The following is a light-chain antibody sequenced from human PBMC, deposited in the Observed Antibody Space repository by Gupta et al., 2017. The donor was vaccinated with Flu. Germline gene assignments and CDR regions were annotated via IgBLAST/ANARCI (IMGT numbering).Light chain of an antibody. J-gene: IGKJ4*01. CDR3: QQYYSVPLT. CDR2: WAS. Sequence: DIVMTQYPDSLAVSLGERATINCKSSQSVLYSSNNKNYLAWYQQKPGQPPKLLIYWASTRESGVPDRFSGSGSGTDFTLTISSLQAEDVAVYICQQYYSVPLTFGGGAKVEIK. CDR1: QSVLYSSNNKNY. V-gene: IGKV4-1*01.